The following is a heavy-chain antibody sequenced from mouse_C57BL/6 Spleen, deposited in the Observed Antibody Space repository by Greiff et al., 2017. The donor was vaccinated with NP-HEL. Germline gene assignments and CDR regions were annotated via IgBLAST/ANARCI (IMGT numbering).Heavy chain of an antibody. D-gene: IGHD2-5*01. V-gene: IGHV1-59*01. CDR3: ARNSNPAMDY. Sequence: QVQLQQPGAELVRPGTSVKLSCKASGYTFTSYWMHWVKQRPGQGLEWIGVIDPSDSYTNYNQKFKGKATLTVDTSSSTAYMQLSSLTSEDSAVYYCARNSNPAMDYWGQGTSVTVSS. CDR2: IDPSDSYT. CDR1: GYTFTSYW. J-gene: IGHJ4*01.